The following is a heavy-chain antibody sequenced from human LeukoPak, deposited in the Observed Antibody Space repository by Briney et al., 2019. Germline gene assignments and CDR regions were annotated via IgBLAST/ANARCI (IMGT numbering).Heavy chain of an antibody. J-gene: IGHJ2*01. V-gene: IGHV4-31*03. D-gene: IGHD3-22*01. CDR3: AKTQRPRYYYDSSGYNYWYFDL. CDR1: GGSISSGGYY. Sequence: SQTLSLTCTVSGGSISSGGYYWSWIRQHPGKGLEWIGYIYYSGSTYYNPSLKSRVTISVDTSKNQLSLKLSSVTAADTAAYYCAKTQRPRYYYDSSGYNYWYFDLWGRGTLVTVSS. CDR2: IYYSGST.